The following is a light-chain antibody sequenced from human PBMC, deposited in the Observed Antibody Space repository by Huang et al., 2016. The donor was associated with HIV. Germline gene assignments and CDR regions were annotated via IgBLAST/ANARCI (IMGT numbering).Light chain of an antibody. CDR1: QSVLYSSNNKNC. Sequence: DIVMTQSPDSLAVSLGERATINCKSSQSVLYSSNNKNCLAWYQQKPGRAPKLLIYWASTRESGVPDRFSGSGSGTDFTLTISSLQAEDVAVYYCQQYYTTPFTFGPGTKVDIK. CDR2: WAS. V-gene: IGKV4-1*01. CDR3: QQYYTTPFT. J-gene: IGKJ3*01.